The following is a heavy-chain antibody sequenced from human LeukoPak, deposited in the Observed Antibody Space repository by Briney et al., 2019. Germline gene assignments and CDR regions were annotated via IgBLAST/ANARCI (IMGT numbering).Heavy chain of an antibody. J-gene: IGHJ5*02. CDR2: INHSGST. Sequence: SETLSLTCAVYGGSFSGYYWSWIRQPPGKGLEWIGEINHSGSTNYNPSLKSRVTISVDTSKNQFSLKLSSVTAADTAVYYCGGWLYEITGNWFDPWGQGTLVTVSS. CDR3: GGWLYEITGNWFDP. CDR1: GGSFSGYY. D-gene: IGHD6-19*01. V-gene: IGHV4-34*01.